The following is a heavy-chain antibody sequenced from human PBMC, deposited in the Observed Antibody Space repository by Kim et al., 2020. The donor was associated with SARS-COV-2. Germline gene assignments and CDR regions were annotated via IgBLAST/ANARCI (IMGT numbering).Heavy chain of an antibody. CDR2: LYYSGST. J-gene: IGHJ4*02. V-gene: IGHV4-59*08. Sequence: SETLSLTCSVFGGSISSYYWSWIRQPPGKGLEWIGYLYYSGSTNYNPSLKSRVTISVDTSKNQFSLKLSFVTAADTAMYYCVRIGCSATSCTTFDYWGQG. CDR3: VRIGCSATSCTTFDY. D-gene: IGHD2-2*01. CDR1: GGSISSYY.